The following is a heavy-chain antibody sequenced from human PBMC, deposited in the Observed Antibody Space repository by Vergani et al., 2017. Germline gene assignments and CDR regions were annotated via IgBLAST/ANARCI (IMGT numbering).Heavy chain of an antibody. J-gene: IGHJ5*02. Sequence: EVQLVPSGAEVKKPGESLRISCKGSGYSFTSYWISWVRQMPGKGLEWMGRIDPSDSYTNYSPSFQGHVTISADKSISTAYLQWSSLKASDTAMYYCARHGPSHYGDYGLDWFDPWGQGTLVTVSS. D-gene: IGHD4-17*01. CDR1: GYSFTSYW. CDR3: ARHGPSHYGDYGLDWFDP. CDR2: IDPSDSYT. V-gene: IGHV5-10-1*03.